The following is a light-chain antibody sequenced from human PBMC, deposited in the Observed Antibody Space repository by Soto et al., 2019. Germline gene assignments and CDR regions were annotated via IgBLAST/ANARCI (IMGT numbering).Light chain of an antibody. J-gene: IGKJ1*01. CDR2: KAS. V-gene: IGKV1-5*03. CDR3: QQYNSYSS. CDR1: QSISSW. Sequence: MTQSPATLSASVGGRVTITCRASQSISSWLAWYQQKPGKAPKLLIYKASSLESGVPSRFSGSGSGTEFTLTISSLQPDDFATYYCQQYNSYSSFGQGTKVDIK.